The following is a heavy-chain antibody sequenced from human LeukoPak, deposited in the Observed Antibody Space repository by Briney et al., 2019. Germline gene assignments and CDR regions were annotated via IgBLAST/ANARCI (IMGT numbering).Heavy chain of an antibody. Sequence: SETLSLTCTVSGGSISSYYWSWIRQPPGKGLEWIGYIYYSGSTNYNPSLKSRVTISVDTSKNQFSLKLSSVTAADTAVYYCARLPAGVATIPKGEPDGLDWYFDLWGRGTLVTVSS. CDR1: GGSISSYY. D-gene: IGHD5-24*01. V-gene: IGHV4-59*01. J-gene: IGHJ2*01. CDR3: ARLPAGVATIPKGEPDGLDWYFDL. CDR2: IYYSGST.